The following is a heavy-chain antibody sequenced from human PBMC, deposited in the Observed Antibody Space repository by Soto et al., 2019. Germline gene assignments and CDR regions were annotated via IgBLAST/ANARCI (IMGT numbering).Heavy chain of an antibody. Sequence: ASVKVACKASGYTFTSYGISWVRQAPGQGLEWMGWISAYNGNTNYAQKLQGRVTMTTDTSTSTAYMELRSLRSDDTAVYYCARPDCGSGSYYQPYGMDVWGQGTTVTVS. CDR3: ARPDCGSGSYYQPYGMDV. J-gene: IGHJ6*02. V-gene: IGHV1-18*01. CDR2: ISAYNGNT. D-gene: IGHD3-10*01. CDR1: GYTFTSYG.